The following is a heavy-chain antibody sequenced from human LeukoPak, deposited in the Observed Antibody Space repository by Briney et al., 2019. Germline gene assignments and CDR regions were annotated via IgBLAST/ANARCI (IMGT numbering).Heavy chain of an antibody. J-gene: IGHJ4*02. D-gene: IGHD6-19*01. CDR1: GFTFSSYW. CDR2: IKQDGSEK. CDR3: ARETSSGWYEGLFDY. Sequence: GGSLRLSCEASGFTFSSYWMSWVRQAPGKGLEWVANIKQDGSEKYYVDSVKGRFTISRDNAKNSLYLQMNSLRAEDTAVYYCARETSSGWYEGLFDYWGQGTLVTVSS. V-gene: IGHV3-7*01.